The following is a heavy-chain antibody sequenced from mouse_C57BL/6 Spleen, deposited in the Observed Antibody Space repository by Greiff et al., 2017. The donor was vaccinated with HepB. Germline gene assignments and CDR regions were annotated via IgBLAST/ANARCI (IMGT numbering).Heavy chain of an antibody. CDR1: AYTFTSYT. V-gene: IGHV1-4*01. Sequence: VQLQQSGAELARPGASVKMSCKASAYTFTSYTMHWVKQRPGQGLEWIGYINPSSGYTKYNQKFKDKATLTADKSSSTAYMQLSSLTSEDSAVYYCARPHYGSSYGWFAYWGQGTLVTVSA. CDR3: ARPHYGSSYGWFAY. D-gene: IGHD1-1*01. CDR2: INPSSGYT. J-gene: IGHJ3*01.